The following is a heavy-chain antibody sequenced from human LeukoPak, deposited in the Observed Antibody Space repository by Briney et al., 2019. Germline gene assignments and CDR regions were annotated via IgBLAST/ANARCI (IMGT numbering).Heavy chain of an antibody. J-gene: IGHJ4*02. Sequence: SETLSLTFTVSGGSISSYYWSWIRQPPGKGLEWIGYIYYSGSTNYNPSLKSRVTISVDTSKNQFSLKLSSVTAADTAVYYCARAPRGYSGYVPYYFDYWGQGTLVTVSS. CDR1: GGSISSYY. V-gene: IGHV4-59*01. CDR3: ARAPRGYSGYVPYYFDY. CDR2: IYYSGST. D-gene: IGHD5-12*01.